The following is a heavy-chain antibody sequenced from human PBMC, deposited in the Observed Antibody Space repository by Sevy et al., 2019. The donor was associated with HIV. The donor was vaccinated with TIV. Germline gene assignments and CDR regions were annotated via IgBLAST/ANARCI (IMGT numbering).Heavy chain of an antibody. CDR1: SGFTFSSYW. CDR3: ASATYYYDSTGYYHDVFDV. D-gene: IGHD3-22*01. CDR2: IKQDGSVK. V-gene: IGHV3-7*03. Sequence: GGCLRLSCAASSGFTFSSYWMSWVRQAPGKGLEWVANIKQDGSVKHHVDSVRGRFTISRDNAKNSLYLQMNRLRVEDTAVYYCASATYYYDSTGYYHDVFDVWGQGTMVTVSS. J-gene: IGHJ3*01.